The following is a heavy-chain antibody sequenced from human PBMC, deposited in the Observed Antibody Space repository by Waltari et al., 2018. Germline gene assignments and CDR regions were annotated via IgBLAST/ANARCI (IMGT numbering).Heavy chain of an antibody. CDR3: ARFTVTMATDY. V-gene: IGHV4-38-2*01. Sequence: QVQLQESGPGLVKPSETLSLTCAVPGYSISSGYYWGWIRQPPGKGLEWIGSIYHSGSTYYNPSLKSRVTISVDTSKNQFSLKLSSVTAADTAVYYCARFTVTMATDYWGQGTLVTVSS. CDR1: GYSISSGYY. D-gene: IGHD4-17*01. CDR2: IYHSGST. J-gene: IGHJ4*02.